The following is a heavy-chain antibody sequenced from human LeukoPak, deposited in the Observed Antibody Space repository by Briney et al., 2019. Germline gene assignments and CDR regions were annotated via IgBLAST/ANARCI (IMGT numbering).Heavy chain of an antibody. CDR2: MSPNSGDT. CDR1: GYTFTTHD. D-gene: IGHD7-27*01. Sequence: ASVNVSCTASGYTFTTHDINWVRQATGQGLEWLGWMSPNSGDTGYAQKFQGRVTMTSDSSISTAYMELSSLRSEDTAIYYCVRTPPNWGFDYWGQGTLVTVSS. CDR3: VRTPPNWGFDY. V-gene: IGHV1-8*01. J-gene: IGHJ4*02.